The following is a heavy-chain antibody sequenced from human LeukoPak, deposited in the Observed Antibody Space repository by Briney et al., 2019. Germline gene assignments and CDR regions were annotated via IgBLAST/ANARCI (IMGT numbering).Heavy chain of an antibody. J-gene: IGHJ4*02. Sequence: GRSLRLSCAASGFTLSTYGMHWVRQAPGKGLEWVSAISGSGGNTYYADSVKGRFTISRDNSRSTLYLQMSSLRAEDTAVYYCANRDITGTTLFDWGQGTLVTVSS. V-gene: IGHV3-23*01. CDR1: GFTLSTYG. CDR3: ANRDITGTTLFD. D-gene: IGHD1-7*01. CDR2: ISGSGGNT.